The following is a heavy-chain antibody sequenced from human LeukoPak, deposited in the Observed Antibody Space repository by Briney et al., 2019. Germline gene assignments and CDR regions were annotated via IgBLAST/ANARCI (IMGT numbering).Heavy chain of an antibody. CDR1: GFTVSSNY. CDR2: IYSGGST. V-gene: IGHV3-66*04. J-gene: IGHJ4*02. D-gene: IGHD6-19*01. CDR3: ASHYQWLASIDY. Sequence: GGSLRLSCAASGFTVSSNYMSWVRQAPGKGLEWVSVIYSGGSTYYADSVKGRFTISRDNSKNTLYLQMNSLRAEDTAVYYCASHYQWLASIDYWGQGTLVTVSS.